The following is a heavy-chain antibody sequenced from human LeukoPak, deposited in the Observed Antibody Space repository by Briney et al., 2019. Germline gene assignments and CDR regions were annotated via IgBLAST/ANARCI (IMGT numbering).Heavy chain of an antibody. CDR3: ARVRWELLALDAFDI. CDR2: IKQDGSEK. CDR1: AVTFSSYW. J-gene: IGHJ3*02. Sequence: GGSLRLSCAASAVTFSSYWMSWVRQAPGKGLEWVANIKQDGSEKYYVDSVKGRFTISRDNAKNSLYLQMNSLRAEDTAVYYCARVRWELLALDAFDIWGQGRMVTVSS. V-gene: IGHV3-7*01. D-gene: IGHD1-26*01.